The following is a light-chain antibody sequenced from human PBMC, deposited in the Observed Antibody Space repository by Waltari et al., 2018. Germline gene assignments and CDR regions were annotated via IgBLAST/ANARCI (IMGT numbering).Light chain of an antibody. Sequence: QSALTQPRSESGSPGQSVTISCTGSSSDVGGFKYVSWYQQHSGKAPKLMICDVSKRPSGVPDRFSGSKSGNTASLTISGLQAEDEADYYCCSYTSSYVVFGGGTKLTVL. J-gene: IGLJ2*01. V-gene: IGLV2-11*01. CDR2: DVS. CDR3: CSYTSSYVV. CDR1: SSDVGGFKY.